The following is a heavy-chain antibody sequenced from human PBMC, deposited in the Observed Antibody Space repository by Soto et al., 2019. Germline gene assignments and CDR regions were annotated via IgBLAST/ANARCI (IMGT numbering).Heavy chain of an antibody. J-gene: IGHJ4*02. D-gene: IGHD3-10*01. CDR3: ARDRYYGSGSYYNPYYFDY. CDR2: ISYDGSNK. V-gene: IGHV3-30-3*01. CDR1: GFTFSSYA. Sequence: GGSLRLSCAASGFTFSSYAMHWVRQAPGKGLEWVAVISYDGSNKYYADSVKGRFTISRDNSKNTLYLQMNSLRAEDTAVYYCARDRYYGSGSYYNPYYFDYWGQGTLVTVSS.